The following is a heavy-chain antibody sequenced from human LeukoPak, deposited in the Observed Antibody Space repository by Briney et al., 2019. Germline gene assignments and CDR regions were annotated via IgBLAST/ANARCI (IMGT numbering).Heavy chain of an antibody. V-gene: IGHV1-46*01. CDR1: GYTFTSYY. D-gene: IGHD3-9*01. Sequence: GASVKVSCKASGYTFTSYYMHWVRQAPGQGLEWMGIVNPSGGSTSYAQKFQGRVTMTRDTSTSTVYMELSSLRSEDTAVYYCARGPLHYDILTGYIPRAFDIWGQGTMVTVSS. CDR2: VNPSGGST. CDR3: ARGPLHYDILTGYIPRAFDI. J-gene: IGHJ3*02.